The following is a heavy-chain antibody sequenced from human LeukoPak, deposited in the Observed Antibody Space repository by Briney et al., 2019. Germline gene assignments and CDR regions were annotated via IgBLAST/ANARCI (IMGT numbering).Heavy chain of an antibody. CDR1: GGSIISYY. V-gene: IGHV4-59*08. CDR2: IYYSGST. CDR3: ARHDGELLTFYY. J-gene: IGHJ4*02. Sequence: SETLSLTCTVSGGSIISYYWSWIRQPPGKALEFIGYIYYSGSTNYNPSLKSRVTITVETSKNQCSLKLSSVTAADTALYYCARHDGELLTFYYWGQGTLVTVSS. D-gene: IGHD1-26*01.